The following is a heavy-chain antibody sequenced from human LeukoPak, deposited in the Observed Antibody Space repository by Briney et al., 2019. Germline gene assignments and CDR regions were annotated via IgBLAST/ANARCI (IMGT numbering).Heavy chain of an antibody. CDR2: ISWNSGSI. CDR1: GFTFDDYA. V-gene: IGHV3-9*01. CDR3: AKDFDY. J-gene: IGHJ4*02. Sequence: GGSLRLSCAASGFTFDDYAMHWVRQAPGKGLEWVSGISWNSGSIGYADSVKGRFTISRDNAKNSLYLQMNSLRAEDTALYYCAKDFDYWGQGTLVAVSS.